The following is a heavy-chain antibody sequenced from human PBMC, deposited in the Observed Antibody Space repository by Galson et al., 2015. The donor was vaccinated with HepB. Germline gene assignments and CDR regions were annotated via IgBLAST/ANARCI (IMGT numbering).Heavy chain of an antibody. CDR3: ARGGSYYYDSSGRGYFDL. J-gene: IGHJ2*01. CDR2: ITSTSYT. CDR1: GFTFSDYY. Sequence: SLRLSCAASGFTFSDYYMNWIRQAPGKGLEWVSYITSTSYTNYADSVKGRFTISRDNAKNSLYLQMNSLRAEDTAVYYCARGGSYYYDSSGRGYFDLWGRGTLVTVSS. V-gene: IGHV3-11*05. D-gene: IGHD3-22*01.